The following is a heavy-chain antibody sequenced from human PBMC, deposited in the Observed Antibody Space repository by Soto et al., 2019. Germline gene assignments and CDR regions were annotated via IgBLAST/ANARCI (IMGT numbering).Heavy chain of an antibody. CDR1: GGSISSGGYY. CDR2: IYYSGST. V-gene: IGHV4-31*03. Sequence: SETLSLTCTVSGGSISSGGYYWSWIRQHPGKGLEWIGYIYYSGSTYYNPSLKSRVTISVDTSKNQFSLKLSSVTAADTAVYYCARDVVVVAASYYYYGMDVWGQGTTVTVSS. CDR3: ARDVVVVAASYYYYGMDV. D-gene: IGHD2-15*01. J-gene: IGHJ6*02.